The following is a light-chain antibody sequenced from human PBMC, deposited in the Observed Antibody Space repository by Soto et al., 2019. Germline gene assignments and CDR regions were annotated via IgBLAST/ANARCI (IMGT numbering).Light chain of an antibody. CDR2: EVS. J-gene: IGLJ1*01. Sequence: QSALTQPASVSGSPGQSITISCTGTSSDVGGYNYVSWYQQHPGKAPKLMIYEVSNRPSGVSNRFSGSKSGNTASLTISGLQAADEADYYCSSYTSSSTPCVFGTGTKVTVL. CDR1: SSDVGGYNY. V-gene: IGLV2-14*01. CDR3: SSYTSSSTPCV.